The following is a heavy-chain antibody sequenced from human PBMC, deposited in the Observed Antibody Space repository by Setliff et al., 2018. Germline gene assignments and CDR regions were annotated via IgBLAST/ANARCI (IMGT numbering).Heavy chain of an antibody. CDR3: ATSGFCSAGSCYSFDD. CDR2: ISPVGST. D-gene: IGHD6-19*01. V-gene: IGHV4-34*01. J-gene: IGHJ4*02. Sequence: SETLSLTCGVYGGGGSFSNYYWSWIRQPPGKGLEWIGEISPVGSTIYNPSLRSRVTMSVDTAKNRFSLNLTSVTAADTAVYYCATSGFCSAGSCYSFDDWGQGALVTVSS. CDR1: GGGGSFSNYY.